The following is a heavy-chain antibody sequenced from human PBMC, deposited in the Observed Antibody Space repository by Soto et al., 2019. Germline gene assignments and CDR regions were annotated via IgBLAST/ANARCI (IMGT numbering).Heavy chain of an antibody. J-gene: IGHJ6*02. CDR3: TTDPHGYYANYYGMDV. D-gene: IGHD3-3*01. V-gene: IGHV3-15*07. Sequence: EVQLVESGGGLVKPGGSLRLSCAASGFTFSNAWMNWVRQAPGKGLEWVGRIKSKTDGGITDYAAPVKGRFTISRDDSKNTLYLQMNSLKTEDTAVYYCTTDPHGYYANYYGMDVWGQGTTVTVSS. CDR1: GFTFSNAW. CDR2: IKSKTDGGIT.